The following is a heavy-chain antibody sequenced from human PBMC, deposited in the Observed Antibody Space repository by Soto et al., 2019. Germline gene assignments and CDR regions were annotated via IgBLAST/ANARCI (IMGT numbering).Heavy chain of an antibody. V-gene: IGHV3-30*18. Sequence: PVGSLRLSCAASGFTFSSYGMHWVRQAPGKGLEWVAVISYDGSNKYYADSVKGRFTISRDNSKNTLYLQMNSLRAEDTAVYYCANIPGGIAAAGIDYWGQGTLVTVSS. D-gene: IGHD6-13*01. CDR1: GFTFSSYG. J-gene: IGHJ4*02. CDR2: ISYDGSNK. CDR3: ANIPGGIAAAGIDY.